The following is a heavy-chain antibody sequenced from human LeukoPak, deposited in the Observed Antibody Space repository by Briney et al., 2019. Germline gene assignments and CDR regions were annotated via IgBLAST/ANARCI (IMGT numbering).Heavy chain of an antibody. CDR2: ISSSSSYI. Sequence: GGSLRLSCAASGFTFSSYSMNWVRQAPGKGLEWVSSISSSSSYIYYADSVKGRFTISRDNAKNSLYLQMNSLRAEDTAVYYCARFIAAPYYFDYWGRGTLVTASS. CDR1: GFTFSSYS. J-gene: IGHJ4*02. D-gene: IGHD6-13*01. CDR3: ARFIAAPYYFDY. V-gene: IGHV3-21*01.